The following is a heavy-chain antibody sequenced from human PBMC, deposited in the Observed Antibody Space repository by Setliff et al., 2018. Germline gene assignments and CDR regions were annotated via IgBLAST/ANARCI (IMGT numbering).Heavy chain of an antibody. J-gene: IGHJ4*02. V-gene: IGHV2-26*01. Sequence: SGHTLVNPTETLTLTCIVSGFSLSNGRMGVSWIRQPPGKALEWLAHIFSNDEKSYNTSLKTRLTISKDTSKNQVVLTMTNMDPVDTATYYCAAASNYYDYCGQGTLVTVSS. CDR1: GFSLSNGRMG. CDR2: IFSNDEK. CDR3: AAASNYYDY.